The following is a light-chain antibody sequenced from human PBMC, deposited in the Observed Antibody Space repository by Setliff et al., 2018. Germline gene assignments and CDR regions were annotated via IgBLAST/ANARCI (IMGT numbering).Light chain of an antibody. CDR3: LSYTSKTTHAL. V-gene: IGLV2-14*03. Sequence: QSALAQPAAVSGSPGQSIAISCAGTSSDVGGYNYVSWYQQHPGKAPKLIIYEVTKRPSGVSDRFSGSKSGNTASLTISGLQAEDEAYYYCLSYTSKTTHALFGGGTKVTVL. CDR1: SSDVGGYNY. CDR2: EVT. J-gene: IGLJ2*01.